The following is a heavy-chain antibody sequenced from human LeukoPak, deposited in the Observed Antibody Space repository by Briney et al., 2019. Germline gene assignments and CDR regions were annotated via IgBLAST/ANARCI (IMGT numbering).Heavy chain of an antibody. Sequence: QTGGSLRLSCAASGFTFSSYEMNWVRQAPGKGLEWVAFIRYDGSNKYYADSVKGRFTISRDNSKNTLYLQMNSLRAEDTAVYYCAKGLYYYDSSGFPAWGQGTLVTVSS. D-gene: IGHD3-22*01. CDR2: IRYDGSNK. V-gene: IGHV3-30*02. J-gene: IGHJ5*02. CDR1: GFTFSSYE. CDR3: AKGLYYYDSSGFPA.